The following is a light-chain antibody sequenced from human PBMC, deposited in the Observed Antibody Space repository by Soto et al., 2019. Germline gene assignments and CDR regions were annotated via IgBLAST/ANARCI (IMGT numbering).Light chain of an antibody. CDR3: QQSNSFPLT. CDR1: QGISSR. J-gene: IGKJ4*01. Sequence: DIQMTQSPSSVSASVGDRVTITWRASQGISSRLAWYQQKPGKAPNLLIYAASSLQSGVPSRFSGSGSETDFTLNIGSLQPEDFATYYCQQSNSFPLTFGGGTKVEIK. V-gene: IGKV1-12*01. CDR2: AAS.